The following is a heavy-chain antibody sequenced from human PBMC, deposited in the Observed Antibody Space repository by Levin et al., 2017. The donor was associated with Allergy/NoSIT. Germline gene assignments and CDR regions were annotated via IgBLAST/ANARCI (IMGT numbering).Heavy chain of an antibody. V-gene: IGHV1-46*03. Sequence: GESLKISCKASGYKFTDHHMHWVRQAPGQGLEWMGIMKFRGSSATTIAQKFQDRVTMTRDTSAATVYMELTRLSSEDTAMYFCTRDFNWAPGDNWGQGTLVTVSS. CDR1: GYKFTDHH. CDR2: MKFRGSSAT. CDR3: TRDFNWAPGDN. J-gene: IGHJ4*02. D-gene: IGHD1-1*01.